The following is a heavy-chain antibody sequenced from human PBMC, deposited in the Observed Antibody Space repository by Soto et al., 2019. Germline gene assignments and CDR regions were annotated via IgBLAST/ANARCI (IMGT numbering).Heavy chain of an antibody. D-gene: IGHD2-21*01. CDR2: ICSDGATI. J-gene: IGHJ4*02. Sequence: VQMVESGGGLVQPGGSLRLSCEVSGLTFSKFEMTWVRQAPGQGLEWVSSICSDGATIYYADSVKGRFTISRDNDKNLLYLQMNSLKGEDTATYYCVRVGIVARPYWGQGTPVTVSS. CDR3: VRVGIVARPY. CDR1: GLTFSKFE. V-gene: IGHV3-48*03.